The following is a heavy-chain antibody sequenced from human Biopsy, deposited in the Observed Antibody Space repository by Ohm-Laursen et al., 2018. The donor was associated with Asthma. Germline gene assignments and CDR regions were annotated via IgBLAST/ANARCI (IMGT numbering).Heavy chain of an antibody. CDR1: GDSIIMGGHY. Sequence: TLSLTCNVSGDSIIMGGHYWSWIRQHPGKGLEWIGHIYFSGSAKYNPSLKSRVSISVDTSKNQFSLKLSSVTAADTAVYYCARARAFRHDMTGPKTCLAVWGPGTTVIVSS. D-gene: IGHD3-9*01. CDR3: ARARAFRHDMTGPKTCLAV. CDR2: IYFSGSA. J-gene: IGHJ6*02. V-gene: IGHV4-31*03.